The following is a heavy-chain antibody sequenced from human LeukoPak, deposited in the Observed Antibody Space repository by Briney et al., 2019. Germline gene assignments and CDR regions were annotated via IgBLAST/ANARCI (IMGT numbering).Heavy chain of an antibody. V-gene: IGHV3-23*01. J-gene: IGHJ4*02. CDR2: ISGSGGST. CDR3: ARGLSGVRYCSGGSCYPRINYFDY. D-gene: IGHD2-15*01. CDR1: GGSFSGYY. Sequence: PSETLSLTCAVYGGSFSGYYWSWVRQAPGKGLEWVSAISGSGGSTYYADSVKGRFTISRDNSKNTLYLQMNSLRAEDTAVYYCARGLSGVRYCSGGSCYPRINYFDYWGQGTLVTVSS.